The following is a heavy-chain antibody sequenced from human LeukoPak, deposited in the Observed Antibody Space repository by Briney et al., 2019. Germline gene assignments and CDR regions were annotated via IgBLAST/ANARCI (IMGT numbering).Heavy chain of an antibody. D-gene: IGHD5-24*01. V-gene: IGHV4-59*08. Sequence: SETLSLTCTVSGGSISSYYWSWMRQPPGKGLEWIGYISYSGSTKYNPSLKSRVTISVDTSKNHISLKVTSVTAADTAVYYCARHQEMATILSWFDPWGQGTLVTVSS. CDR3: ARHQEMATILSWFDP. CDR2: ISYSGST. CDR1: GGSISSYY. J-gene: IGHJ5*02.